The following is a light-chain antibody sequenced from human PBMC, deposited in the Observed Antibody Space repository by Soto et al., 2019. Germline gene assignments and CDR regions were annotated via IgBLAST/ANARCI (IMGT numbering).Light chain of an antibody. J-gene: IGKJ1*01. CDR3: QHYKMYSPWT. CDR1: QTISSW. CDR2: KAS. Sequence: DIQMTQSPSTLSGSVGDRVTITCRVSQTISSWLAWYQQKPGKAPKLLIYKASTLKSGVPSRFSGSGSGTEFTLTISSLQPDDFATYYCQHYKMYSPWTFGQGTKV. V-gene: IGKV1-5*03.